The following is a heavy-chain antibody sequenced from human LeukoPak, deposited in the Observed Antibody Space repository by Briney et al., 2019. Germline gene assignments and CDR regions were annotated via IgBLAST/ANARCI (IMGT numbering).Heavy chain of an antibody. CDR2: ISDNEGTT. CDR3: ARHDSFIPY. J-gene: IGHJ4*02. V-gene: IGHV3-23*01. Sequence: GGSLRLSCAASGFTFNYYAMSWVRQAPGKGLEWVSGISDNEGTTYYTGSVKGRFTISRDNTKNTVYLQMNNLRADDTAVYFCARHDSFIPYWGQGTLVTVSS. CDR1: GFTFNYYA. D-gene: IGHD5-18*01.